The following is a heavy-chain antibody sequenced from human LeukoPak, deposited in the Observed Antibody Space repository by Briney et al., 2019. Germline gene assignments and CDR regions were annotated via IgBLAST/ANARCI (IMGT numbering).Heavy chain of an antibody. Sequence: GGSLRLSCAASGFTFSSYAMSWVRRAPGKGLEWVSAISGSGGSTYYADSVKGRFTISRDNSKNTLYLQMNSLRAEDTAVYYCAKLTYDYVWGSYRFPYFDYWGQGTLVTVSS. D-gene: IGHD3-16*02. CDR1: GFTFSSYA. CDR2: ISGSGGST. V-gene: IGHV3-23*01. CDR3: AKLTYDYVWGSYRFPYFDY. J-gene: IGHJ4*02.